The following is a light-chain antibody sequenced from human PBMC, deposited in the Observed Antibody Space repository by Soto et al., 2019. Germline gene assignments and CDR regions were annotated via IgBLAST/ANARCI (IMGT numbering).Light chain of an antibody. CDR2: EDT. CDR1: SGSIASNF. Sequence: NFMLTQPHSVSESPGKTVTISCTRSSGSIASNFVQWFQQRPGSAPSTLIYEDTQRPSGVPDRFSASIDTSSSSAFLSISGLKTEDEADYYCQSFNSSAHVFGTGTKVTVL. V-gene: IGLV6-57*03. CDR3: QSFNSSAHV. J-gene: IGLJ1*01.